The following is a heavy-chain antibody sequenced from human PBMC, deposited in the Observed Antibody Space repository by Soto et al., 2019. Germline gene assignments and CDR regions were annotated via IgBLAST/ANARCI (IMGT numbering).Heavy chain of an antibody. D-gene: IGHD3-10*01. Sequence: EVQLVESGGGLVKPGGSLRLSCAASGFTFSSYSMNWVRQAPGKGLEWVSSISSSSSYIYYADSVKGRFTISRDNAKNLLYLQMNSLRAEDTAVYYCARDNAASGWFDPWGQGTLVTVSS. V-gene: IGHV3-21*01. CDR2: ISSSSSYI. CDR3: ARDNAASGWFDP. J-gene: IGHJ5*02. CDR1: GFTFSSYS.